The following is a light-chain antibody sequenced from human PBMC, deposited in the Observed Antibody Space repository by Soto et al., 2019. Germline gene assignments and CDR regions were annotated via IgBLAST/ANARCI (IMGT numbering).Light chain of an antibody. CDR1: QSVSSSQ. J-gene: IGKJ3*01. CDR2: APS. Sequence: EIVLTQSPGTLSLSPGERATLSCRASQSVSSSQLAWYQQKPGQAPRLLIYAPSSRAADIPDRFSGSGSGIDFTLTINRLEPEDFAVYYCQYYGRSPFTFGPGTKVDIK. CDR3: QYYGRSPFT. V-gene: IGKV3-20*01.